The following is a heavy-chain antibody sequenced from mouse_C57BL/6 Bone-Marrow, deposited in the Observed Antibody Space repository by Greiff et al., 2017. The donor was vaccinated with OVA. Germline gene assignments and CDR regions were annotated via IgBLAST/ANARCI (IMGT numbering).Heavy chain of an antibody. J-gene: IGHJ2*01. CDR3: AREGKGDY. CDR1: GYTFTSYW. Sequence: VQLQQPGAELVRPGTSVKLSCKASGYTFTSYWMHWVKQRPGQGLEWIGVIDPSDSYTNYNQKFKGKATLTVDTSSSTAYMQLSSLTSEDSAVYYCAREGKGDYWGQGTTLTVSS. D-gene: IGHD2-1*01. V-gene: IGHV1-59*01. CDR2: IDPSDSYT.